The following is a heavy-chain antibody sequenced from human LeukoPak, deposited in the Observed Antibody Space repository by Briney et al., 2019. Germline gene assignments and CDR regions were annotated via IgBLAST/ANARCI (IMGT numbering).Heavy chain of an antibody. V-gene: IGHV4-34*01. J-gene: IGHJ4*02. CDR2: INHSGST. Sequence: SATLSLTCAVYGGSFSGYYWSWIRQPPGKGLEWIGEINHSGSTNYNPSLKSRVTISVDTSKNQFSLKLSSVTAADTAVYYCARRYGSGSYLKFWGQGTLVTVSS. CDR1: GGSFSGYY. D-gene: IGHD3-10*01. CDR3: ARRYGSGSYLKF.